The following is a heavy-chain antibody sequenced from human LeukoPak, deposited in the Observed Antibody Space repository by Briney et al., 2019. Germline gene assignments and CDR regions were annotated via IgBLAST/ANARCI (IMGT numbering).Heavy chain of an antibody. J-gene: IGHJ4*02. CDR3: ARDRGTWNDDGFDY. V-gene: IGHV4-61*02. D-gene: IGHD1-1*01. CDR1: GGSISSGSYY. CDR2: IYSSGST. Sequence: SETLSLTCTVSGGSISSGSYYWSWIRQPAGKGLEWIGRIYSSGSTNYNPSLKSRVTISLDTSKNQFSLKLSSVTAADTAVYYCARDRGTWNDDGFDYWGQGTLVTVSS.